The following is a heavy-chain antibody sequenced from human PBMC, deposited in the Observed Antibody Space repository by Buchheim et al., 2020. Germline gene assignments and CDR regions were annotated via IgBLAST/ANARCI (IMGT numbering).Heavy chain of an antibody. D-gene: IGHD6-13*01. CDR2: ISGSGNSA. CDR1: GFTFNNYA. Sequence: EVQLLESGGGFVQPGGSLRLSCAASGFTFNNYAMSWVRQAPGKGLEWVSGISGSGNSADNADSVKGRFPIPRDKSKKTGYLLMNSLRVEDTAIYYCANALGSLPLDFYYWGQGTL. V-gene: IGHV3-23*01. J-gene: IGHJ4*02. CDR3: ANALGSLPLDFYY.